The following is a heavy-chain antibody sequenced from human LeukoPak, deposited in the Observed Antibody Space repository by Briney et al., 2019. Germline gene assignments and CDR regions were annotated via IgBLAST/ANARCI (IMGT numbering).Heavy chain of an antibody. V-gene: IGHV4-39*01. CDR1: GGSISSSSYY. D-gene: IGHD3-22*01. CDR2: IYYSGST. CDR3: ARSGDSSGYYYGYFDY. Sequence: PSETLSLTCTVSGGSISSSSYYWGWIRQPPGKGLEWIGSIYYSGSTYYNPSLKSRVTISVDTSKNQFSLKLSSVTAADTAVYYCARSGDSSGYYYGYFDYWGRGTLVTVSS. J-gene: IGHJ4*02.